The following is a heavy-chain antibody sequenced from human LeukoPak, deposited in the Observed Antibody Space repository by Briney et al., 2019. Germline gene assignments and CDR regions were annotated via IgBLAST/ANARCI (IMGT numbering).Heavy chain of an antibody. J-gene: IGHJ4*02. V-gene: IGHV4-4*07. CDR3: ARENPGREVIDY. D-gene: IGHD3-10*01. Sequence: SETLSLTCTVSGGSISSYYWSWIRQPAGKGLEWIGRTYTSGSTNYNPSLKSRVTISVDTSKNQFSLKLSSVTAADTAVYYCARENPGREVIDYWGQGTLVTVSS. CDR2: TYTSGST. CDR1: GGSISSYY.